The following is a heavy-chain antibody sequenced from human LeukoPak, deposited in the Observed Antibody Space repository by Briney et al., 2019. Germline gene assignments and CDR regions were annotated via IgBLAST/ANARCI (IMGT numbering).Heavy chain of an antibody. CDR2: IYPADSDT. CDR1: GYIFTHYW. V-gene: IGHV5-51*01. Sequence: GESLKISCQVSGYIFTHYWIGWVRQMPGKGLESMGIIYPADSDTTYSPSFQGQVTISADKSISAVYLQWSSLKASDTAMYYCARQSRDGSKTRGYYFDYWGQGTLVTVSS. CDR3: ARQSRDGSKTRGYYFDY. D-gene: IGHD3-10*01. J-gene: IGHJ4*02.